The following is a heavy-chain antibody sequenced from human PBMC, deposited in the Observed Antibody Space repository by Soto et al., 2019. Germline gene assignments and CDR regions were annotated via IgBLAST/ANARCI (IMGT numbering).Heavy chain of an antibody. CDR1: GYTFTGSY. D-gene: IGHD3-9*01. CDR3: ARVGRTGAFDI. CDR2: INPNSGGT. J-gene: IGHJ3*02. Sequence: ASVKVSCKASGYTFTGSYMHWVRQAPGQGLEWMGWINPNSGGTDYAQKFQGWVTMTRETSISTAYMELSRLRSDDTAVYYCARVGRTGAFDIWGQGIMVTVSS. V-gene: IGHV1-2*04.